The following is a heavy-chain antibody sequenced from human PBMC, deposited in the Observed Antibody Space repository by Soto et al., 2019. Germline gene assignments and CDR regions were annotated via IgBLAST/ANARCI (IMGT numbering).Heavy chain of an antibody. D-gene: IGHD2-15*01. V-gene: IGHV3-33*01. CDR3: ARDGYCSGGSCYSVPVFDY. J-gene: IGHJ4*02. CDR2: IWYDGSNK. Sequence: VRQAPGKGLEWVAVIWYDGSNKYYADSVKGRFTISRDNSKNTLYLQMNSLRAEDTAVYYCARDGYCSGGSCYSVPVFDYWGQGTLVTVS.